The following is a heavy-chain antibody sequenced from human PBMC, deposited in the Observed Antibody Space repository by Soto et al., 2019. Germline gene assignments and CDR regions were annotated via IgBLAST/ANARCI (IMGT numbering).Heavy chain of an antibody. D-gene: IGHD3-3*01. V-gene: IGHV3-74*01. CDR2: INSDGSST. CDR3: AREGYYDFWSGYPGSP. CDR1: GFTFSSYW. J-gene: IGHJ5*02. Sequence: EVQLVESGGGLVQPGGSVRLSCAASGFTFSSYWMHWVRQAPGKGLVWVSRINSDGSSTSYADSVKGRFTISRDNAKNTLYLQMNSLRAEDTAVYYCAREGYYDFWSGYPGSPWGQGTLVTVSS.